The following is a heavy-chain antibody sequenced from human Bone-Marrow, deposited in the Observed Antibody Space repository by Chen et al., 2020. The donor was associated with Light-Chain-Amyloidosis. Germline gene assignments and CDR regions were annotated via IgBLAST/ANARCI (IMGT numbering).Heavy chain of an antibody. D-gene: IGHD5-12*01. CDR2: IYPDDSDA. CDR1: GYTFPNYW. J-gene: IGHJ4*02. Sequence: EVQLEQSGPEVKKPGESLKISCKGAGYTFPNYWNGWVRQMPGKGREWMGVIYPDDSDARYSPSFEGQVTISADKSITTAYLQWRSLKASDTAMYYCARRRDGYNFDYWGQGTLVTVSS. V-gene: IGHV5-51*01. CDR3: ARRRDGYNFDY.